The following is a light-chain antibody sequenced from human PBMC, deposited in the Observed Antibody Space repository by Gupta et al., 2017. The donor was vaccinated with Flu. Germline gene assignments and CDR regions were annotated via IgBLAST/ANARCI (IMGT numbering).Light chain of an antibody. V-gene: IGKV3-15*01. CDR2: SAS. Sequence: EIVLTQSPASLSVSPGESVSLSCRASQNINTNLAWYQQKPGQPPRLLIYSASSRATGGPARFSGSGCGTDFSLIVSSRQSEDTAVYYCQQYHLWPPLTFGGGTKV. CDR3: QQYHLWPPLT. J-gene: IGKJ4*01. CDR1: QNINTN.